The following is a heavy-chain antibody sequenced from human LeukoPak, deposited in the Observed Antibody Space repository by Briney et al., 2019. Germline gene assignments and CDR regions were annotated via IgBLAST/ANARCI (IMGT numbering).Heavy chain of an antibody. J-gene: IGHJ4*02. CDR3: ARAYCGGDCSPGY. CDR1: GGTFSSYA. V-gene: IGHV1-69*01. D-gene: IGHD2-21*02. CDR2: IIPIFGTA. Sequence: GSSVKVSYKASGGTFSSYAISWVRQAPGQGLEWMGGIIPIFGTANYAQKFQGRVTITADESTSTAHMELSSLRSEDTAVYYCARAYCGGDCSPGYWGQGTLVTVSS.